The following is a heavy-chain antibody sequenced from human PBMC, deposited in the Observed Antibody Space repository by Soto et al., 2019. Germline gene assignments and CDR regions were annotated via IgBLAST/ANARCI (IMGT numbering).Heavy chain of an antibody. CDR2: ISSSSRHI. CDR3: ARDPSDLWEPDQYFPH. J-gene: IGHJ1*01. D-gene: IGHD1-26*01. CDR1: GFTFSSYS. V-gene: IGHV3-21*01. Sequence: EVQLVESGGGLVKPGGSRTLSCAASGFTFSSYSMNWVRQAPGKGLEWVSSISSSSRHIYYADSVKGRFTISRDNAKNSLYLQMNSLRAEDTAMYFCARDPSDLWEPDQYFPHWGQGTLVAVSS.